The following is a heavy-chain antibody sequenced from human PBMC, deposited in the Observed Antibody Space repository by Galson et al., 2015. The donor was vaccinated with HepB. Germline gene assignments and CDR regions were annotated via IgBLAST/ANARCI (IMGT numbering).Heavy chain of an antibody. V-gene: IGHV3-33*01. CDR3: VVSFDLRYYFDY. J-gene: IGHJ4*02. Sequence: SLRLSCAASGFTFSSFGMHWVRQAPGKGLEWVAVIWYDGSDKDYADTVRGRFTISRDNPKNTLYLQMDSLRAEDTAAYYCVVSFDLRYYFDYWGQGALVTVSS. CDR2: IWYDGSDK. CDR1: GFTFSSFG. D-gene: IGHD4-17*01.